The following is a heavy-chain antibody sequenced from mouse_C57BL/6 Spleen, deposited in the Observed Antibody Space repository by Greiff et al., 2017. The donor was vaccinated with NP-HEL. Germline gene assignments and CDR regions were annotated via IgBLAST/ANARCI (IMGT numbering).Heavy chain of an antibody. Sequence: QVQLQQPGAELVRPGSSVKLSCKASGYTFTSYWMHWVKQRPIQGLEWIGNIDPSDSETHYNQKFKDKATLTVDKSSSTAYMQLSSLTSEDSAVYYCARKGSGYYYYAMDYWGQGTSVTVSS. V-gene: IGHV1-52*01. D-gene: IGHD3-2*02. CDR1: GYTFTSYW. CDR2: IDPSDSET. CDR3: ARKGSGYYYYAMDY. J-gene: IGHJ4*01.